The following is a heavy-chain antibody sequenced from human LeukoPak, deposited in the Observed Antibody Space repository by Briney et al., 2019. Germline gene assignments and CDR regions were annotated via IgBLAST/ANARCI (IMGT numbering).Heavy chain of an antibody. CDR3: ARDLRYFDWLPLYGMDV. D-gene: IGHD3-9*01. Sequence: GGSLRLSCAASGFTFSSYAMHWVRQAPGKGLEWVAVISYDGSNKYYEDSVKGRFTISRDNSKNTLYLQMNSLRAEDTAVYYCARDLRYFDWLPLYGMDVWGQGTTVTVSS. CDR1: GFTFSSYA. V-gene: IGHV3-30-3*01. J-gene: IGHJ6*02. CDR2: ISYDGSNK.